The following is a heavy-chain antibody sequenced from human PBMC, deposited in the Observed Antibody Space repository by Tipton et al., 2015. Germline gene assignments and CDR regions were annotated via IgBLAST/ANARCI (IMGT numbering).Heavy chain of an antibody. J-gene: IGHJ6*02. CDR3: ARVGYYYGSGSYYHYYYYYGMDV. CDR1: SGSITNSYY. Sequence: TLSLTCTVSSGSITNSYYWGWIRQSPGKELACIGRLYYSRTTHYNSSLKSRATITVDTSKDQSSLKMSTVTAADTAVYSCARVGYYYGSGSYYHYYYYYGMDVWFQGASFSVSS. D-gene: IGHD3-10*01. V-gene: IGHV4-39*07. CDR2: LYYSRTT.